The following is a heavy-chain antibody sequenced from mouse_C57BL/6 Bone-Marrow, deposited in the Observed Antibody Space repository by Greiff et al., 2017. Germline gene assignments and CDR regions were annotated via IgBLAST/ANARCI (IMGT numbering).Heavy chain of an antibody. CDR1: GYTFTSYW. J-gene: IGHJ4*01. Sequence: QVQLQQSGAELVRPGSSVKLSCKASGYTFTSYWMDWVKQRPGQGLEWIGNIYPSDSETHYNQKFKDKATLTVDKSSSTAYMQLSSLTSEDSAVYYCARGGLRDYYAMDYWGQGTSVTVSS. CDR3: ARGGLRDYYAMDY. D-gene: IGHD1-1*01. V-gene: IGHV1-61*01. CDR2: IYPSDSET.